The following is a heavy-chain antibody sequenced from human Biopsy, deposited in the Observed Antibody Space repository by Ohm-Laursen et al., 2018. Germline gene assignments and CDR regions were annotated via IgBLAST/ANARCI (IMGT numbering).Heavy chain of an antibody. CDR1: GGSVRSPDHR. Sequence: GTLSLTCTVSGGSVRSPDHRWNWVRRAPGKGLEWIGNIYYSWTTFYSPSLRGRVTMDLDRSKNQFSLTLRSVTSAVTAVYFCARAYFYGVGTSNYFFDSWGQGALVTVSS. J-gene: IGHJ4*02. CDR3: ARAYFYGVGTSNYFFDS. CDR2: IYYSWTT. V-gene: IGHV4-61*08. D-gene: IGHD3-10*01.